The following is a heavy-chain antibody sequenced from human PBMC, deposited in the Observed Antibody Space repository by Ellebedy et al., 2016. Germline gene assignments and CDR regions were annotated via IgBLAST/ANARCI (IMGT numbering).Heavy chain of an antibody. CDR1: GFTFDDYA. D-gene: IGHD3-22*01. Sequence: GGSLRLSCAASGFTFDDYAMHWVRQAPGKGLGWVSGISWNSGSIGYADSVKGRFTISRDNAKNSLYLQMNSLRAEDTALYYCAKGVGLSSGYYFDYWGQGTLVTVSS. J-gene: IGHJ4*02. V-gene: IGHV3-9*01. CDR3: AKGVGLSSGYYFDY. CDR2: ISWNSGSI.